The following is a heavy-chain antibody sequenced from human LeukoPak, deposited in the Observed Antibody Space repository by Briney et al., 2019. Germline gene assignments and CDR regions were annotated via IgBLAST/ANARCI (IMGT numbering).Heavy chain of an antibody. J-gene: IGHJ4*02. D-gene: IGHD3-10*01. Sequence: GASVKVSCKASKASGYTFSGYYIHWLRQAPGQGLEWMGWISVYNGNTNYAQKLQGRVTMTTDTSTSTAYMELRSLRSDDTALYYCARESYNSGSYYNDYWGQGTLVTVSS. V-gene: IGHV1-18*04. CDR1: GYTFSGYY. CDR2: ISVYNGNT. CDR3: ARESYNSGSYYNDY.